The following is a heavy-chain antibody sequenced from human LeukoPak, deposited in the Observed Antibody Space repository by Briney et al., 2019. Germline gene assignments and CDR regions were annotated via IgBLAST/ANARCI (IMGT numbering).Heavy chain of an antibody. V-gene: IGHV1-69*04. D-gene: IGHD2-21*02. CDR1: GGTFSSYA. CDR3: ARGEGDDFRYFDY. Sequence: SVKVSCKASGGTFSSYAISWVRQAPGQGLEWMGRIIPILGIANYAQKFQGRVTITADKSTSTAYMELSSLRSEDTAAYYCARGEGDDFRYFDYWGQGTLVTVSS. J-gene: IGHJ4*02. CDR2: IIPILGIA.